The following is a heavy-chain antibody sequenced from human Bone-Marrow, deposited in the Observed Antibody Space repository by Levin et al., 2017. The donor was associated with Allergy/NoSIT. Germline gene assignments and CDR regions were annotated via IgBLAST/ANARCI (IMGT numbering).Heavy chain of an antibody. CDR3: AKDGPVVYLYESAGYFDS. CDR2: MKQDGTEK. V-gene: IGHV3-7*01. Sequence: GGSLRLSCAASGFTFTSYWINWLRQAPGKGLEWVANMKQDGTEKYYADSVKGRFTISRDNAKNSLYLQMNSLRAEDTAVYYCAKDGPVVYLYESAGYFDSWAPGTLVTVSS. CDR1: GFTFTSYW. D-gene: IGHD2-8*02. J-gene: IGHJ4*02.